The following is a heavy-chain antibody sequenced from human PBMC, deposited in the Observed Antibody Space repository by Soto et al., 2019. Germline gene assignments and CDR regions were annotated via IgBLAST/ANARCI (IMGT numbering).Heavy chain of an antibody. CDR2: ISPMFGAA. CDR1: GGTFNTYA. CDR3: AGEVQGHPPAFVY. J-gene: IGHJ4*02. Sequence: QVQLVQSGAEMKKPGSSVKVSCQSSGGTFNTYAMNWVRQAPGQGPEWMGDISPMFGAANYAPKFQGRVTNTAGESTGTTDNQLSSLASEDTAPYFCAGEVQGHPPAFVYWGQGTLVTVSS. V-gene: IGHV1-69*19.